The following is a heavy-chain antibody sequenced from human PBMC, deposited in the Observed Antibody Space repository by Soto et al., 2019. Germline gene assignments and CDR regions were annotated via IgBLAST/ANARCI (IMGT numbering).Heavy chain of an antibody. J-gene: IGHJ4*02. Sequence: SGGSLRLSCAASGFTVSSNYMSWVRQAPGKGLEWVSVIYSGGSTYYADSVKGRFTISRDNSKNTLYLQMNSLRAEDTAVYYCARAANAESVAGVFDYWGQETLVTVSS. CDR3: ARAANAESVAGVFDY. CDR2: IYSGGST. V-gene: IGHV3-53*01. CDR1: GFTVSSNY. D-gene: IGHD2-15*01.